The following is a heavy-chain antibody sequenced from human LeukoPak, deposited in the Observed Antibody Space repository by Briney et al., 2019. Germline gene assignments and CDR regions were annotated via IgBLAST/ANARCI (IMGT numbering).Heavy chain of an antibody. V-gene: IGHV3-48*01. D-gene: IGHD4-17*01. CDR3: ARVSNGDYGSAFDI. Sequence: GGSLRLSCAASGFTFSHYSVNWVRQAPGKGLEWGSYISTDSSIIYYTDYVRGRFTISRDNAKNSLYLQMNSLRAEDTAVYYCARVSNGDYGSAFDIWGQGTMVTVSS. CDR2: ISTDSSII. CDR1: GFTFSHYS. J-gene: IGHJ3*02.